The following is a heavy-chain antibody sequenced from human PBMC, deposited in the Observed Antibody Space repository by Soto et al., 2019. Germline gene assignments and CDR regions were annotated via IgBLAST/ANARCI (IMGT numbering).Heavy chain of an antibody. CDR2: INHSGST. Sequence: QVQLQQLGAGLLKPSETLSLTCAVYGGSFSGYYWSWIRQPPGKGLEWLGEINHSGSTNYNPSLKSRVTISVDTSKNQFSLKLSSVTAADTAVYYCATRLGGAGYWGQGTLVTVSS. D-gene: IGHD3-16*01. CDR1: GGSFSGYY. V-gene: IGHV4-34*01. CDR3: ATRLGGAGY. J-gene: IGHJ4*02.